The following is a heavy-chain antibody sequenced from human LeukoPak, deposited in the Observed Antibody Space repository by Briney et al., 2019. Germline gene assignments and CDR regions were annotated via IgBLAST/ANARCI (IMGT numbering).Heavy chain of an antibody. V-gene: IGHV3-53*01. CDR1: GLTVSSNS. J-gene: IGHJ4*02. Sequence: GRSLRLSCTVSGLTVSSNSVSWGRQAPGKGLEWVSFIYSVGNPHYSDAVTGRFTISRANSRNTPNLQMNSLRADDTAAYYCARRAGEYSHPYDYWGQGTLVTVSS. D-gene: IGHD4-17*01. CDR3: ARRAGEYSHPYDY. CDR2: IYSVGNP.